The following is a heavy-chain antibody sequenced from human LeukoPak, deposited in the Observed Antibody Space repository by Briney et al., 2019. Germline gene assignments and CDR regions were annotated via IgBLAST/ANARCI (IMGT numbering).Heavy chain of an antibody. CDR3: ARDFSEPGTSPSSDY. J-gene: IGHJ4*02. V-gene: IGHV1-2*02. CDR2: INPNSCGT. CDR1: GYTFTGYY. Sequence: ASVKVSCKASGYTFTGYYMHWVRQAPGQGLEWMGWINPNSCGTNYAQKFQGRVTMTRDTSISTAYMELSRLRSDDTAVYYCARDFSEPGTSPSSDYWGQGTLVTVSS. D-gene: IGHD2-2*01.